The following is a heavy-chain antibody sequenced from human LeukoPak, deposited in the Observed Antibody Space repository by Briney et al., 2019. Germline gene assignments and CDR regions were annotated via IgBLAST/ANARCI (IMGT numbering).Heavy chain of an antibody. CDR2: IRYDGSNK. J-gene: IGHJ4*02. CDR1: GFTFSSYG. V-gene: IGHV3-30*02. Sequence: GGSLRLSCAASGFTFSSYGMHWVRQAPGKGLEWVAFIRYDGSNKYHADSVKGRFTISRDNSKNTLYLQMNNLRAEDTAVYYCANRYCSDTTCQGTYFDYWGQGTLVTVSS. CDR3: ANRYCSDTTCQGTYFDY. D-gene: IGHD2-2*01.